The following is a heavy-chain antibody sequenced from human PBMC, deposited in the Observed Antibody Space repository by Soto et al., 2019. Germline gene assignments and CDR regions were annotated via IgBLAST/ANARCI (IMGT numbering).Heavy chain of an antibody. D-gene: IGHD6-13*01. CDR2: IYYSGST. J-gene: IGHJ5*02. V-gene: IGHV4-59*01. Sequence: SETLSLTCTVSGGSINNYYWNWIRQPPGKGLEWIGNIYYSGSTNYNPSLKSRVTISVDTSKNQFSLKLTSVTAADTAVYYCARRIVAAGYNWFDPWGQGTPVPVSS. CDR3: ARRIVAAGYNWFDP. CDR1: GGSINNYY.